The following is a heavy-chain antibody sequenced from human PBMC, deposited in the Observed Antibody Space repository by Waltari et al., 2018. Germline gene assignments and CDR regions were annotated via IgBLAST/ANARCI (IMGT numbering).Heavy chain of an antibody. D-gene: IGHD5-18*01. Sequence: QVQLVQSGAEVQKPASSVKVSCKASGRTFSSYALSWVRKAPGPGLEWMGGISPIFGTANYAQKFQGRVTITADESTSTAYMGLSSLRSEDTAVYYCARDGDTAMVRDYYYGMDVWGQGTTVTVSS. CDR2: ISPIFGTA. CDR3: ARDGDTAMVRDYYYGMDV. J-gene: IGHJ6*02. V-gene: IGHV1-69*01. CDR1: GRTFSSYA.